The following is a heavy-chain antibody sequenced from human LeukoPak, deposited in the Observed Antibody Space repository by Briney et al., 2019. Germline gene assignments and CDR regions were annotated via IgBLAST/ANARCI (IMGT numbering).Heavy chain of an antibody. Sequence: KPSETLSLTCTVSGGSISSSSYYWGWIRQPPGKGLEWIGEINHSGSTNYNPSLKSRVTISVDTSKNQFSLKLSSVTAADTAVYYCARAGVGDYDYVWGSYRPINFDYWGQGTLVTVSS. CDR3: ARAGVGDYDYVWGSYRPINFDY. D-gene: IGHD3-16*02. J-gene: IGHJ4*02. CDR1: GGSISSSSYY. V-gene: IGHV4-39*07. CDR2: INHSGST.